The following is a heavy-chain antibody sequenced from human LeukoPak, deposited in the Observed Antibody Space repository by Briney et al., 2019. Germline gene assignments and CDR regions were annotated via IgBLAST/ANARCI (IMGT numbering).Heavy chain of an antibody. J-gene: IGHJ4*02. CDR3: ARCYYYGSGSSPLDY. CDR1: GYTFTSYY. D-gene: IGHD3-10*01. CDR2: INPSGGST. Sequence: ASVKVSCKASGYTFTSYYMHWVRQAPGQGLEWMGIINPSGGSTNYAQKFQGRVTMTRDTSTSTVYMELSSLRSEDTAVYYCARCYYYGSGSSPLDYWGQGTLVTVSS. V-gene: IGHV1-46*01.